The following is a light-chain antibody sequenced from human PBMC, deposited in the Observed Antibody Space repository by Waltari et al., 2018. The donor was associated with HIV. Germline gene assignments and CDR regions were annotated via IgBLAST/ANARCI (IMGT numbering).Light chain of an antibody. CDR2: DVT. CDR3: CSYTSNTTRV. V-gene: IGLV2-14*01. J-gene: IGLJ1*01. CDR1: SSDVGGYNY. Sequence: QSALTQPASVSGSPGQSITIPCTGSSSDVGGYNYVSWYQLHPDKVPKVLIYDVTNRPSGVSNRFSGSKSGNTASLTISGLQAEDEADYFCCSYTSNTTRVFGTGTKVTVL.